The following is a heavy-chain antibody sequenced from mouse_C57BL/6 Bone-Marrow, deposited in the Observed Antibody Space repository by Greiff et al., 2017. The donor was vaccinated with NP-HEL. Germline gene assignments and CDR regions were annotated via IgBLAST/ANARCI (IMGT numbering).Heavy chain of an antibody. V-gene: IGHV5-4*01. J-gene: IGHJ2*01. CDR1: GFTFSSYA. CDR3: AREGYYGSSHLYYFDY. Sequence: EVQLVESGGGLVKPGGSLKLSCAASGFTFSSYAMSWVRQTPEKRLEWVATISDGGSYTYYPDNVKGRFTISRDNAKNNLYLQMSHLKSEDTAMYYCAREGYYGSSHLYYFDYWGQGTTLTVSS. CDR2: ISDGGSYT. D-gene: IGHD1-1*01.